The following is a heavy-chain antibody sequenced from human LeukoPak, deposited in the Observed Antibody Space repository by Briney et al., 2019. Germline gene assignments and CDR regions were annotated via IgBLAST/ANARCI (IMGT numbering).Heavy chain of an antibody. J-gene: IGHJ4*02. D-gene: IGHD1-26*01. V-gene: IGHV1-2*02. Sequence: ASVKVSCKASGYTFTGYYMHWVRQAPGQGLEWMGWINPNSGGTNYAQKFQGRVTMTRDTSIGTAYMELSRLRSDDTAVYYCARVPALVGALDYWGQGTLVTVSS. CDR2: INPNSGGT. CDR3: ARVPALVGALDY. CDR1: GYTFTGYY.